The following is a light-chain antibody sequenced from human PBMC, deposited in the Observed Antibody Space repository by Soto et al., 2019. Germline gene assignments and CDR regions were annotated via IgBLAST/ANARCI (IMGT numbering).Light chain of an antibody. CDR2: AAS. V-gene: IGKV1-8*01. Sequence: AIRMTQSPSSLSASTGDRVTITCRASQGISSYLAWYQQKPGKAPKLLIYAASTLQSGVPSRFSGSGSGTDFTLTISCLQSEDFATYYCHQYYSYPHTFGQGTKLEIK. J-gene: IGKJ2*01. CDR3: HQYYSYPHT. CDR1: QGISSY.